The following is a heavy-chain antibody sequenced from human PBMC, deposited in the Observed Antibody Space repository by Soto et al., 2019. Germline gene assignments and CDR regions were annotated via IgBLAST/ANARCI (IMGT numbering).Heavy chain of an antibody. CDR2: INAGYGNT. CDR3: ARDTGDGTFDF. D-gene: IGHD2-8*02. Sequence: QVHLVQSGAEVRKPGASVKVSCKASGYTFSSYAMHWVRKAPVQRLEWMGWINAGYGNTKSSQKFQDRVTISRDTSASKAYIELTSLRSEDTAVYYCARDTGDGTFDFWGQGTMVTVSS. CDR1: GYTFSSYA. J-gene: IGHJ4*02. V-gene: IGHV1-3*01.